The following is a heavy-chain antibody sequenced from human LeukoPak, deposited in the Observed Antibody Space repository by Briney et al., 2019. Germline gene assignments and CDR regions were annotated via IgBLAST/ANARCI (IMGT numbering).Heavy chain of an antibody. CDR3: ARGSINYYDSSGIDY. CDR1: GYTFTSFD. CDR2: MNPNSGNT. J-gene: IGHJ4*02. V-gene: IGHV1-8*03. Sequence: ASVKVSCKASGYTFTSFDINWVRQATGQGLEWMGWMNPNSGNTGYAQKFQGRVTITRNTSISTAYMELSSLRSEDTAVYYCARGSINYYDSSGIDYWGQGTLVTVSS. D-gene: IGHD3-22*01.